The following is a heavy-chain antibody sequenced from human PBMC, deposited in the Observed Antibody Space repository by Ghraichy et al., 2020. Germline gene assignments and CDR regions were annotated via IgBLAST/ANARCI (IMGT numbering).Heavy chain of an antibody. CDR3: ASSGRYYGIY. CDR1: GFTFTNYW. Sequence: GGSLRLSCAASGFTFTNYWMSWVRQAPGKGLEWVANINQDGSEKYYVDSVKGRFTISRDNAKNSLYLQMNSLRAEDTAVYFCASSGRYYGIYWGQGTLVTVSS. J-gene: IGHJ4*02. CDR2: INQDGSEK. V-gene: IGHV3-7*01. D-gene: IGHD1-26*01.